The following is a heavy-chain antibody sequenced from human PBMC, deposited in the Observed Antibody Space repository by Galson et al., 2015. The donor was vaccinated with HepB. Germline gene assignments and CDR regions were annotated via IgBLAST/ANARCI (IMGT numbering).Heavy chain of an antibody. D-gene: IGHD3-10*01. J-gene: IGHJ3*01. CDR2: IDLDGSEK. CDR1: GFTFSSHW. V-gene: IGHV3-7*03. CDR3: ARDRGE. Sequence: SLRLSCAGSGFTFSSHWMSWVRQAPGKGLEWVANIDLDGSEKYYVDSVKGRFIISRDNAKNSLYLQMNSLRAEDTAIYYCARDRGEWGQGTMVTVSS.